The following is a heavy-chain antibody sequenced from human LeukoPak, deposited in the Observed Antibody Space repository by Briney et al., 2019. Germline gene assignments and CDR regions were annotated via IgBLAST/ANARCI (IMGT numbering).Heavy chain of an antibody. D-gene: IGHD3-10*01. Sequence: ASVKVSCKASGYTFTNYGITWVRQAPGQGLEWMGWISTDNGYTNYAQKLQGRVTMTTDTSTSRAYMELRSLRSDDPAVYYCARASSLHNYYGSGSYSGDWFDPWGQGTLVTVSS. CDR1: GYTFTNYG. V-gene: IGHV1-18*01. J-gene: IGHJ5*02. CDR2: ISTDNGYT. CDR3: ARASSLHNYYGSGSYSGDWFDP.